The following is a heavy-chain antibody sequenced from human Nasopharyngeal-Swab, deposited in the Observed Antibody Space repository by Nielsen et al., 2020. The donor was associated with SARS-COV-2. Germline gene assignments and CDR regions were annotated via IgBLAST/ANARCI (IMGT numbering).Heavy chain of an antibody. V-gene: IGHV4-4*02. D-gene: IGHD3-3*01. Sequence: VRQAPGKGLEWIGEIYHSGSTNYNPSLKSRVTISVDTSKNQFSLKLSSVTAADTAVYYCARDRVTGFLGQVYYYYGMDVWGQGTTVTVSS. CDR2: IYHSGST. CDR3: ARDRVTGFLGQVYYYYGMDV. J-gene: IGHJ6*02.